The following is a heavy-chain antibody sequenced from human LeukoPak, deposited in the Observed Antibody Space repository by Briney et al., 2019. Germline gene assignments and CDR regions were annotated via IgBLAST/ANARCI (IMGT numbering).Heavy chain of an antibody. CDR2: IRTRSNKYAT. V-gene: IGHV3-73*01. D-gene: IGHD3-22*01. Sequence: PGGSLRLSCTASGFTFSASAIHWVRQASGKGLEWVGRIRTRSNKYATSYSAPVKGRFTISRDDSKNMAFLQMGGLKTEDTAIYYCSRYDTDVFYANFWGQGTLVSVSP. CDR1: GFTFSASA. CDR3: SRYDTDVFYANF. J-gene: IGHJ4*02.